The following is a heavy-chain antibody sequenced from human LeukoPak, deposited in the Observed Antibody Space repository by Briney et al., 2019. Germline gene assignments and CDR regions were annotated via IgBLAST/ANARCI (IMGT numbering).Heavy chain of an antibody. CDR1: GGSFSGYY. CDR3: ASVPGTSIAAATLANWFDP. Sequence: SETLSLTCAVYGGSFSGYYWSWIRQPPGKGLEWIGEINHSGSTNYNPSLKSRVTISVDTSKNQFPLKLSSVTAADTAVYYCASVPGTSIAAATLANWFDPWGQGTLVTVSS. CDR2: INHSGST. D-gene: IGHD6-13*01. V-gene: IGHV4-34*01. J-gene: IGHJ5*02.